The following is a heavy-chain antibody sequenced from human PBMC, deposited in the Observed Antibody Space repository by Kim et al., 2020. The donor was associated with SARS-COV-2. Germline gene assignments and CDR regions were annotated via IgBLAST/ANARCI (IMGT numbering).Heavy chain of an antibody. V-gene: IGHV4-30-4*01. CDR2: IYYSGST. CDR3: AREGEGSYGGVYP. D-gene: IGHD3-10*01. Sequence: SETLSLTCTVSGGSISSGYYYWIWIRQPTGKGLEWNGYIYYSGSTNYNPTLKSRVTISVYTSKNQFTLRLSSVTAADTAVYYCAREGEGSYGGVYPWVRG. J-gene: IGHJ5*02. CDR1: GGSISSGYYY.